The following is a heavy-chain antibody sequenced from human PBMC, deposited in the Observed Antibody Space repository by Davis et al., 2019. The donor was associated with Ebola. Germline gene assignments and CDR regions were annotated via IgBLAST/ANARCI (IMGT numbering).Heavy chain of an antibody. CDR1: GGTFSSYA. CDR3: ARGYCSGGSCYSPDY. D-gene: IGHD2-15*01. J-gene: IGHJ4*02. V-gene: IGHV1-69*05. Sequence: SVKVSCKASGGTFSSYAISWVRQAPGQGLEWMGGIIPIFGTANYAQKLQGRVTMTTDTSTSTAYMELRSLRSDDTAVYYCARGYCSGGSCYSPDYWGQGTLVTVSS. CDR2: IIPIFGTA.